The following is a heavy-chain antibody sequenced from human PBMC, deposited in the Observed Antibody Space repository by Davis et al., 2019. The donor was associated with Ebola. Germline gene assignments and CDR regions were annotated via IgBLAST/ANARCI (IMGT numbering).Heavy chain of an antibody. Sequence: GESLKISCAASGFTFSIYSMNWVRQAPGKGLEWVSYISSSSSTTYYADSVKGRFTISRDNAKNSLYLQMNSLRDEDTAVYYCAGATGYYRLGMDVWGQGTTVTVSS. CDR3: AGATGYYRLGMDV. CDR1: GFTFSIYS. D-gene: IGHD3-9*01. V-gene: IGHV3-48*02. CDR2: ISSSSSTT. J-gene: IGHJ6*02.